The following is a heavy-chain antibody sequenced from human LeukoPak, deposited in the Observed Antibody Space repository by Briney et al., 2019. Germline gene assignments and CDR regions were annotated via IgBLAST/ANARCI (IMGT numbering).Heavy chain of an antibody. Sequence: SETLPLTCAVSGGSITSHSWWSWVRQPPGKGLEWIGEIYHGGDTNHDPSVKSRVTMSVDKSKNHFSLNLRSVTAADTAIYYCASHVTVLGTRGFDYWGQGILVTVSS. CDR3: ASHVTVLGTRGFDY. CDR1: GGSITSHSW. J-gene: IGHJ4*02. V-gene: IGHV4-4*02. CDR2: IYHGGDT. D-gene: IGHD6-19*01.